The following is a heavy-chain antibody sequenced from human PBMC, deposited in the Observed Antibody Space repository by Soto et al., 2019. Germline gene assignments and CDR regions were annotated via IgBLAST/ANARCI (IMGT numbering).Heavy chain of an antibody. Sequence: EVQLAESGGGLAQPGGSLRLSCAASGFTLSGYAMDWVRQAPGKGLEYVSGISSNGVGTYYANTVQGRFTISRDNSKSALDLQMSSLRPEDMAVYYCARRARPDFYYMDVWGEGTTVTVSS. CDR2: ISSNGVGT. CDR3: ARRARPDFYYMDV. CDR1: GFTLSGYA. V-gene: IGHV3-64*01. J-gene: IGHJ6*03. D-gene: IGHD6-6*01.